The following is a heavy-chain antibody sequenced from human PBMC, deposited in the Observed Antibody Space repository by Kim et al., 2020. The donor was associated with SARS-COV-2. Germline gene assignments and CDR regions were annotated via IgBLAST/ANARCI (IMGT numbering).Heavy chain of an antibody. V-gene: IGHV4-31*03. CDR3: AIDYGDYGGWVDP. CDR1: GGSISSGGYY. D-gene: IGHD4-17*01. Sequence: SETLSLTCTVSGGSISSGGYYWSWIRQHPGKGLEWIGYIYYSGSTYYNPSLKSRVTISVDTSKNQFSLKLSSVTAADTAVYYCAIDYGDYGGWVDPWGQGTGGTVAA. J-gene: IGHJ5*02. CDR2: IYYSGST.